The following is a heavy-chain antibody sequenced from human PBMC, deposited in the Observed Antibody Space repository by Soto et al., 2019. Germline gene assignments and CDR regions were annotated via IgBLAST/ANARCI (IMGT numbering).Heavy chain of an antibody. V-gene: IGHV3-30-3*01. Sequence: GGSLRLSCAASGFTFSSYAMHWVRQAPGKGLEWVAVISYDGSNKYYADSVKGRFTISRDNSKNTLYLQMNSLRAEDTAVYYCAGEFFLHSYGEGSDAFDIWGQGTMVTVSS. CDR2: ISYDGSNK. CDR1: GFTFSSYA. D-gene: IGHD5-18*01. CDR3: AGEFFLHSYGEGSDAFDI. J-gene: IGHJ3*02.